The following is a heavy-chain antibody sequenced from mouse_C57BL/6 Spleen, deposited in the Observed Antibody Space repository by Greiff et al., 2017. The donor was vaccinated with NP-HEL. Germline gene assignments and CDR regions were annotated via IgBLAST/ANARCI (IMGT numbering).Heavy chain of an antibody. J-gene: IGHJ2*01. CDR1: GYTFTSYW. CDR2: IDPSDSYT. D-gene: IGHD4-1*01. Sequence: QVQLQQPGAELVMPGASVKLSCKASGYTFTSYWMHWVKQRPGQGLEWIGEIDPSDSYTNYNPKFKGKSTLTVDKSSSTAYMQLSSLTSEDSAVYYCARSAWDSYFDYWGQGTTLTVSS. CDR3: ARSAWDSYFDY. V-gene: IGHV1-69*01.